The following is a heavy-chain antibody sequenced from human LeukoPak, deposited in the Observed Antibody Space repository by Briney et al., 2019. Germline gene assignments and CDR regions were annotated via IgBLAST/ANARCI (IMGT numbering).Heavy chain of an antibody. Sequence: GGSLRLSCAASGFTVSSNSMTWVRQAPGKGLEWVSVIYSGGSTYYAASVKGRFTISRDISKNTPYLQMNSLRAEDTAVYYCARGYCGSGSYCHGMDVWGEGTTVTVSS. CDR1: GFTVSSNS. V-gene: IGHV3-53*01. D-gene: IGHD3-10*01. CDR2: IYSGGST. CDR3: ARGYCGSGSYCHGMDV. J-gene: IGHJ6*04.